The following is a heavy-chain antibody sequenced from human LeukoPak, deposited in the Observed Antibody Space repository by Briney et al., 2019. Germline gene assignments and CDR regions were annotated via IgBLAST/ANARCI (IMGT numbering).Heavy chain of an antibody. CDR1: GYTLTELS. D-gene: IGHD3-22*01. J-gene: IGHJ4*02. CDR3: ATHPTYYYDSSGYYTDY. V-gene: IGHV1-24*01. Sequence: GAPVKVSCKVSGYTLTELSMHWVRQAPGKGLEWMGGFDPEDGETIYAQKFQGRVTMTEDTSTDTAYMELSSLRSEDTAVYYCATHPTYYYDSSGYYTDYWGQGTLVTVSS. CDR2: FDPEDGET.